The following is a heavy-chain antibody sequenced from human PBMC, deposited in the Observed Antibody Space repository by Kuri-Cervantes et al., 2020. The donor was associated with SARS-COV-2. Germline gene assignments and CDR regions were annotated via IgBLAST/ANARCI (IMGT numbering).Heavy chain of an antibody. D-gene: IGHD3-10*01. J-gene: IGHJ6*02. Sequence: GSVKVTCKASGYTFTGYYMHGVRPAPGQGLEWMGWINPNSGGTNYAQKFQGWVTMTRDTSISTVYMELSRLRSDATAVYYCARASVRGIIIPCHSYGMDVWGQGTTVTVSS. V-gene: IGHV1-2*04. CDR1: GYTFTGYY. CDR3: ARASVRGIIIPCHSYGMDV. CDR2: INPNSGGT.